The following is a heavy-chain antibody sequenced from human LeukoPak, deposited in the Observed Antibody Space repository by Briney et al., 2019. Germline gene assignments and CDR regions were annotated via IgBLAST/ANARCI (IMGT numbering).Heavy chain of an antibody. D-gene: IGHD3-16*01. Sequence: GGSLRLSCVASGFTFVRHWMTWVRQAPGKGLEWVAFIRYDGSNKYYADSVKGRFTISRDNSKNTLYLQMNSLRAEDTAVYYCARRAGAYTHPYDYWGQGTLVTVSS. V-gene: IGHV3-30*02. CDR1: GFTFVRHW. CDR2: IRYDGSNK. CDR3: ARRAGAYTHPYDY. J-gene: IGHJ4*02.